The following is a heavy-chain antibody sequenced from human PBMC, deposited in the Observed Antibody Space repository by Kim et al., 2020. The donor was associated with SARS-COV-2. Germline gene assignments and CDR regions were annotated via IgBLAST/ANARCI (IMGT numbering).Heavy chain of an antibody. CDR2: IYYSGST. D-gene: IGHD3-3*01. Sequence: SETLSLTCTVSGGSISSYYWSWIRQPPGKGLEWIGYIYYSGSTNYNPSLKSRVTISVDTSKNQFSLKLSSVTAADTAVYYCARARVGIFGVVTHFDYWGQGTLVNVSS. CDR3: ARARVGIFGVVTHFDY. J-gene: IGHJ4*02. V-gene: IGHV4-59*13. CDR1: GGSISSYY.